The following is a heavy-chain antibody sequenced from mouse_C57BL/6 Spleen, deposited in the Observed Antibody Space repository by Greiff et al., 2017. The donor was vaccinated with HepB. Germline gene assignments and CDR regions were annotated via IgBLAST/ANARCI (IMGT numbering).Heavy chain of an antibody. Sequence: VKLVESGPELVKPGASVKISCKASGYAFSSSWMNWVKQRPGKGLAWIGRIYPGDGDTNYNGKFKGKATLTADKSSSTAYMQLSSLTSEDSAVYFCARPHFLYYDYSWFAYWGQVTLVTVSA. CDR2: IYPGDGDT. D-gene: IGHD2-4*01. CDR1: GYAFSSSW. J-gene: IGHJ3*01. CDR3: ARPHFLYYDYSWFAY. V-gene: IGHV1-82*01.